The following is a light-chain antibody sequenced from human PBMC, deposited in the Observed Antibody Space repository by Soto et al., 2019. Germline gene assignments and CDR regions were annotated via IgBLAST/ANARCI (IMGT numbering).Light chain of an antibody. V-gene: IGKV1-5*03. J-gene: IGKJ1*01. Sequence: DIQLTQSPSTLSASVGDRVTITCRASQSISSWLAWYQQKPGKAPNFLIYKTSNLESGAPSRFSGSGSGTEFTLTISSLQPDDFATYYCQYYNDYCWTFGQGTKVEIK. CDR1: QSISSW. CDR2: KTS. CDR3: QYYNDYCWT.